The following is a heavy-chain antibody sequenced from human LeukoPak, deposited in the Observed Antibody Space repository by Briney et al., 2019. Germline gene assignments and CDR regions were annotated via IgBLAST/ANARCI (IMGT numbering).Heavy chain of an antibody. CDR2: IIPIFGTA. D-gene: IGHD3/OR15-3a*01. V-gene: IGHV1-69*05. CDR1: GGTFSSYA. Sequence: SVKVSCKASGGTFSSYAISWVRQAPGQGLEWMGGIIPIFGTANYAQKFQGRVAMTRNTSISTAYMELSSLRSEDTAVYYCARGRADWESRYYFDYWGQGTLVTVSS. J-gene: IGHJ4*02. CDR3: ARGRADWESRYYFDY.